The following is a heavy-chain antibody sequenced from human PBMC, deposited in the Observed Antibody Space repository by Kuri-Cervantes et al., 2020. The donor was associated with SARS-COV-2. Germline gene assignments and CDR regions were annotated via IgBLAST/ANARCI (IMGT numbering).Heavy chain of an antibody. J-gene: IGHJ4*02. V-gene: IGHV4-34*01. CDR3: ASRNQQLVPDY. CDR1: GFTFRDYA. Sequence: LSCSASGFTFRDYAMSWVRQAPGKGLEWIGEINHSGSTNYNPSLKSRVTISVDTSKNQFSLKLSSVTAADTAVYYCASRNQQLVPDYWGQGTLVTVSS. CDR2: INHSGST. D-gene: IGHD6-13*01.